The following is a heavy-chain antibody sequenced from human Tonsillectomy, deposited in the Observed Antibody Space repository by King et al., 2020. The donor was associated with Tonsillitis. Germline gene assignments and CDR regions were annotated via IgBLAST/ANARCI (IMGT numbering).Heavy chain of an antibody. J-gene: IGHJ4*02. D-gene: IGHD2-2*03. CDR3: AKGGLGYCSSTNCYYYFDY. V-gene: IGHV3-23*04. CDR2: ISGGGGSA. CDR1: GFTFSSYA. Sequence: VQLVESGGGLVQPGGSLRLSCAASGFTFSSYAMSWLRQAPGKGLKWVSAISGGGGSAYYADSVKGRFTISRDNSKNTLYLQMNSLRAEDTAVYFCAKGGLGYCSSTNCYYYFDYWGQGTLVTVSS.